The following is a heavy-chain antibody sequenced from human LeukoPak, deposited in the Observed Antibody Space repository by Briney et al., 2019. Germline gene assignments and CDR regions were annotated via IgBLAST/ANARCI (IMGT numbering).Heavy chain of an antibody. Sequence: GGSLRLSCAASGFTFSSDSMNWVRQAPGKGLEWVSSISSSSSYIYYADSVKGRFTISRDNAKNSLYLQMNSLRAEDTAVYYCARQYSSGYYPLDYWGQGTLVTVSS. CDR2: ISSSSSYI. J-gene: IGHJ4*02. D-gene: IGHD3-22*01. V-gene: IGHV3-21*01. CDR1: GFTFSSDS. CDR3: ARQYSSGYYPLDY.